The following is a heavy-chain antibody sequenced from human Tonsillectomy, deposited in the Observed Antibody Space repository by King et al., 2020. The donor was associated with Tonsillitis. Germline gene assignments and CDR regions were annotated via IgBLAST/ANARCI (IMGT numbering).Heavy chain of an antibody. V-gene: IGHV3-33*01. CDR2: IWDDGSNK. CDR1: GFTFSSYG. D-gene: IGHD2-2*01. CDR3: ARAPSAAPRSYYYYGMDV. J-gene: IGHJ6*02. Sequence: VQLVESGGGVGQPGRSLRLSCAASGFTFSSYGMHWVRQAPGKGLEWVAVIWDDGSNKYYADSVKGRFTISRGSSKNTLYLQMNSLRAEDTAVYYCARAPSAAPRSYYYYGMDVWGLGTTVTV.